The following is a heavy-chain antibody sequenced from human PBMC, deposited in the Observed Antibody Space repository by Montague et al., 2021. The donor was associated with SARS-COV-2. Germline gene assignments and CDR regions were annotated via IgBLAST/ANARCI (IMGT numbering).Heavy chain of an antibody. Sequence: TLSLTCIVSGGSISSDDSYWTWIRQHPGKGLEWIGYISYSGRTSYNVSLKSRLTISADTSDNQFSLKLTSMTAADTAVYYCARVPFVGRPFMNYYYGMDVWGQGTTVTVSS. V-gene: IGHV4-31*03. J-gene: IGHJ6*02. CDR3: ARVPFVGRPFMNYYYGMDV. CDR2: ISYSGRT. CDR1: GGSISSDDSY. D-gene: IGHD3-16*01.